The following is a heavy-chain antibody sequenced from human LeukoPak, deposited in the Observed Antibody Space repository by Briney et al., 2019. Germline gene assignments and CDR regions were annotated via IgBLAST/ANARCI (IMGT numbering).Heavy chain of an antibody. D-gene: IGHD6-19*01. CDR3: TRDVVAGLYYYYYYYMDV. J-gene: IGHJ6*03. Sequence: PGGSLRLSCTVSGLSFGDYGMSWVRQAPGKGLEWVSFIQSKTYGEGTMYAASVKGRFTISRDDSKSIAYLQMNSLKTEDTAVYYCTRDVVAGLYYYYYYYMDVWGKGTTVTVSS. CDR2: IQSKTYGEGT. CDR1: GLSFGDYG. V-gene: IGHV3-49*04.